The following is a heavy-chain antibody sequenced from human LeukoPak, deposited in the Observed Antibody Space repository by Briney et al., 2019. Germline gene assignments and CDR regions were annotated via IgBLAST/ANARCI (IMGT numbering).Heavy chain of an antibody. CDR2: ISYDGSNK. Sequence: PGGSLRLSCAASGFTFSSYGMHWVRQAPGKGLEWVAVISYDGSNKYYADSVKGRFTISRDNSKNTLYLQLNSLRAEDMPVYYCAIGDCTNGVCYTGFYYYPDSWGQGTLVTVSS. V-gene: IGHV3-30*03. D-gene: IGHD2-8*01. CDR3: AIGDCTNGVCYTGFYYYPDS. CDR1: GFTFSSYG. J-gene: IGHJ4*02.